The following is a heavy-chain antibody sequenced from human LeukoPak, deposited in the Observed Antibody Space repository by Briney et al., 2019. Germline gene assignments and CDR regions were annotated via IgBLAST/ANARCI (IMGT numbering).Heavy chain of an antibody. Sequence: GGSLRLSCAASGFTFHHYSMHWVRQPPVKGLEWVSLISWDGGITYYADSVRGRFTISRDNGKNSLSLEMNSLRTEDTALYYCAKDSNTGGYSFGSWGQGTLVTVTS. D-gene: IGHD5-12*01. CDR2: ISWDGGIT. CDR1: GFTFHHYS. V-gene: IGHV3-43*01. J-gene: IGHJ4*02. CDR3: AKDSNTGGYSFGS.